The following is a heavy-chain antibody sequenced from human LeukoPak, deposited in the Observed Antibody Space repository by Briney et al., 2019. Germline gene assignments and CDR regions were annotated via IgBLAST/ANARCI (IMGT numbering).Heavy chain of an antibody. CDR2: IYHSGKA. V-gene: IGHV4-30-2*01. J-gene: IGHJ3*01. Sequence: PSQTLSLTCTVSGAFISSGGFYWSWLRQPPGKGLEWIGYIYHSGKAYYNPSLESRVTISVDRSKNHFSLNLNSVTAADTSVYYCARGGRAFDVWGQGTLISVS. CDR1: GAFISSGGFY. CDR3: ARGGRAFDV.